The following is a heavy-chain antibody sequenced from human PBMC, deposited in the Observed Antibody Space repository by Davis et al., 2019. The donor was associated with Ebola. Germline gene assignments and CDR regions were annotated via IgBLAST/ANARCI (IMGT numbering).Heavy chain of an antibody. V-gene: IGHV5-51*01. CDR2: IYPGDSDT. Sequence: GESLKISCKGSGYTFTRYWIGWVRQMPGKGPEWMGIIYPGDSDTRYSPSFQGQVTISADKSISTAYLQWSSLKASDTAMYYCARLDGPYSSSPWYFDYWGQGTLVTVSS. D-gene: IGHD6-6*01. CDR1: GYTFTRYW. J-gene: IGHJ4*02. CDR3: ARLDGPYSSSPWYFDY.